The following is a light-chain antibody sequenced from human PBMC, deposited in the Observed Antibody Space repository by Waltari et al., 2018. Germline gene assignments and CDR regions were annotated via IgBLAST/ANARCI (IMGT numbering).Light chain of an antibody. J-gene: IGKJ4*01. CDR3: QQGSILPLT. CDR1: QSISSY. CDR2: DAS. V-gene: IGKV3-11*01. Sequence: EVVLTQSPATLSLSPVERATLSCRASQSISSYLGWYQPKVGQPPRLLIYDASNRATGIPARFSGSGYGTDFTLTISNLETDDFALYYCQQGSILPLTFGGGTKVKIK.